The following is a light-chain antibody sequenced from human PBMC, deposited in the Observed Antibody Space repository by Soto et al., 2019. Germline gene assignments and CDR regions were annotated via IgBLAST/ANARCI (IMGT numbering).Light chain of an antibody. CDR3: QQFNVWPRT. CDR2: GAS. CDR1: QNVGSN. V-gene: IGKV3-15*01. Sequence: MTQSPDTLSVSPGERATLSCRASQNVGSNVAWYQHKPGQAPRLLMNGASTRATGIPARFSASGSGTEFTLTISSLQSEDIAVYYCQQFNVWPRTFGQGTKVEIK. J-gene: IGKJ1*01.